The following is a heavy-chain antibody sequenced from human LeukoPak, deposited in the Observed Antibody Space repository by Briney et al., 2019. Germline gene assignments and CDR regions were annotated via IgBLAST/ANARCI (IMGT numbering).Heavy chain of an antibody. V-gene: IGHV4-30-2*01. Sequence: SQTLSLTCAVSGGSISSGGYSWSWIRQPPWKGLEWIGYIYHSGSTYYNPSLKSRVTISVDRSKNQFSLKLSPVTAADTAVYYCARRFAAMVTVSYFDYWGQGTLVTVSS. J-gene: IGHJ4*02. CDR3: ARRFAAMVTVSYFDY. CDR1: GGSISSGGYS. D-gene: IGHD5-18*01. CDR2: IYHSGST.